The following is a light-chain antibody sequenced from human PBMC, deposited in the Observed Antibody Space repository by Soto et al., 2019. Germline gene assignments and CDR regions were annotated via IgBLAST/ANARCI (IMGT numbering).Light chain of an antibody. V-gene: IGKV3-15*01. J-gene: IGKJ1*01. CDR1: QSVSTN. Sequence: EIVMKQSPATLSVSPGASATLSCRASQSVSTNLAWYQQKPGQVPRVLSDGASTRATEIPARFSGSGSGTEFTLTIDSLQSEDFAVYYCQQYNNRPRTFGQGTKVDIK. CDR3: QQYNNRPRT. CDR2: GAS.